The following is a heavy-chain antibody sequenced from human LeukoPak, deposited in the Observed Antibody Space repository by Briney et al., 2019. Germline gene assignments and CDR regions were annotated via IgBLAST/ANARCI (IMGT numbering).Heavy chain of an antibody. J-gene: IGHJ3*02. Sequence: PGASVKVSCKASGYTFTGYYMHWVRQAPGQGLEWMGRINPNSGGTNYAQKFQGRVTMTRDTSISTAYMELSRLRSDDTAVYYCASTSMIELSDAFDIWGQGTMVTVSS. D-gene: IGHD3-22*01. CDR2: INPNSGGT. V-gene: IGHV1-2*06. CDR1: GYTFTGYY. CDR3: ASTSMIELSDAFDI.